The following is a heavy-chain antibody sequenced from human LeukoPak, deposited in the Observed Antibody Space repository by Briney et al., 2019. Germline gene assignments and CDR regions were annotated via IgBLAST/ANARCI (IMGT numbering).Heavy chain of an antibody. CDR2: INPSGGST. J-gene: IGHJ4*02. D-gene: IGHD3-22*01. CDR1: GYIFTSYN. V-gene: IGHV1-46*01. Sequence: ASVKVSCKASGYIFTSYNMYWVRQAPGRGLEWMGIINPSGGSTRSAQKFQGRVTITRDKSTSTVYMERSSLRSEDTAVYYCARDFFHRYYDSSGRAFDYWGQGTLVTVSS. CDR3: ARDFFHRYYDSSGRAFDY.